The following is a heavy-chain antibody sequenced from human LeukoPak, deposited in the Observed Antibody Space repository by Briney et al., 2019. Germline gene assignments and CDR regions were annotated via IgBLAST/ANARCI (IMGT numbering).Heavy chain of an antibody. Sequence: PGGSLRLSCAASGFTFSSYGMHWVRQAPGKGLEWVAVIWYDGSNKYYADSVKGRFTISRDNSKNTLYLQMNSLRAEDTAVYHRAKEDTFCSGGSCYYHALDYWGQGTLVTVSS. CDR2: IWYDGSNK. V-gene: IGHV3-33*06. D-gene: IGHD2-15*01. J-gene: IGHJ4*02. CDR3: AKEDTFCSGGSCYYHALDY. CDR1: GFTFSSYG.